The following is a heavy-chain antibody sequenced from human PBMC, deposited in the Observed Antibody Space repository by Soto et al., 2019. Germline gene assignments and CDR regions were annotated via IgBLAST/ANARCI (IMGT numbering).Heavy chain of an antibody. J-gene: IGHJ4*02. CDR1: GFTFDDYA. Sequence: GGSLRLSCAASGFTFDDYAMHWVRQAPGKGLEWVSAITRTDSTYYADSVKGRFTISRDNSRNTLYLQMNSLGAEDAALYYCAKALVGEVGATDYWGQGTLVTVSS. CDR3: AKALVGEVGATDY. V-gene: IGHV3-23*01. D-gene: IGHD1-26*01. CDR2: ITRTDST.